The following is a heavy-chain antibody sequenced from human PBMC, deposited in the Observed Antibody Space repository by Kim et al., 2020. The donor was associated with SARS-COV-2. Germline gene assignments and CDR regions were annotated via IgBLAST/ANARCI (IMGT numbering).Heavy chain of an antibody. CDR2: IYYSGST. D-gene: IGHD3-10*01. V-gene: IGHV4-30-4*01. CDR1: GGSISSGDYY. Sequence: SETLSLTCTVSGGSISSGDYYWSWIRQPPGKGLEWIGYIYYSGSTYYNPSLKSRVTISVDTSKNQFSLKLSSVTAADTAVYYCARGTDSEWFGEPIWGQGTLVTVSS. J-gene: IGHJ4*02. CDR3: ARGTDSEWFGEPI.